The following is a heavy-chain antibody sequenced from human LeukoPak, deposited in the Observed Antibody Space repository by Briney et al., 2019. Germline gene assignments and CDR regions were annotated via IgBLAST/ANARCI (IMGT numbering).Heavy chain of an antibody. Sequence: GGSLRLSCAASGFTFSSYEMNWVRQAPGKGLEWVANMKHDGSEKYYADSVKGRFTISRDNAENSLYLQMNSLRAEDTAVYYCARGEEHSYGYDRENFDYWGQGTLVTVSS. D-gene: IGHD5-18*01. CDR3: ARGEEHSYGYDRENFDY. V-gene: IGHV3-7*04. CDR2: MKHDGSEK. CDR1: GFTFSSYE. J-gene: IGHJ4*02.